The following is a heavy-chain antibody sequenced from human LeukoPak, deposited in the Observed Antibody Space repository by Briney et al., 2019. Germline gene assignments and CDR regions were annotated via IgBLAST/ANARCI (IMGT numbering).Heavy chain of an antibody. Sequence: GESLKVSCRGSGYTFPNFWIHWVRQTPGKGLEWMGIIYPGDSYTIYSPSFQGQVTISADKSARTAYLQWSSLKASDTAVYYCARQLAYYDSSGYPEYYFDYWGQGTLVTVSS. CDR1: GYTFPNFW. D-gene: IGHD3-22*01. V-gene: IGHV5-51*01. CDR2: IYPGDSYT. J-gene: IGHJ4*02. CDR3: ARQLAYYDSSGYPEYYFDY.